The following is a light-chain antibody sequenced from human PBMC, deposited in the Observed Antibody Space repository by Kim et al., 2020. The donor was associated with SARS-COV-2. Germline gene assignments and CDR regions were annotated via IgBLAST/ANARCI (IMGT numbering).Light chain of an antibody. CDR2: DVS. J-gene: IGLJ2*01. Sequence: SITTSCTASSSDVGGYNYVSWYQQHPGKAPKLMIYDVSKRPSGVSNRFSGSKSGNTASLTISGLQAEDEADYYCSSYTRSSTVVFGGGTQLTVL. CDR1: SSDVGGYNY. V-gene: IGLV2-14*04. CDR3: SSYTRSSTVV.